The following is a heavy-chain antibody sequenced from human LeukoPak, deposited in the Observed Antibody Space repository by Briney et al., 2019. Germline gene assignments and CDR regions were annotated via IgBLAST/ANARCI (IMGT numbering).Heavy chain of an antibody. CDR2: IYYSGST. V-gene: IGHV4-59*12. Sequence: SETLSLTCTVAGCTISSYYWNWIRQPPGKGLEWIGYIYYSGSTNYNPSLKSRVTISLDTSKNHFSLKLSSVTAADTAVYYCARRIPNWNYDLNLWFVPWGQGTLVTVSS. CDR3: ARRIPNWNYDLNLWFVP. CDR1: GCTISSYY. D-gene: IGHD1-7*01. J-gene: IGHJ5*02.